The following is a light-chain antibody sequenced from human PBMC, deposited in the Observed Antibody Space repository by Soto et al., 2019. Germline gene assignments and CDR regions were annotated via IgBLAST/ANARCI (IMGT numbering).Light chain of an antibody. CDR3: QAYDSSLSASYV. V-gene: IGLV1-40*01. CDR1: RSNIGAGCE. CDR2: GNT. Sequence: QSVLTQPPSVSGARGQRVTISCTGCRSNIGAGCEVHWYQHLPGKAPKLLIYGNTNRPSGVPDRFSGSKSGTSASLAITGLQAEDEADYYCQAYDSSLSASYVFGGGTNVTVL. J-gene: IGLJ1*01.